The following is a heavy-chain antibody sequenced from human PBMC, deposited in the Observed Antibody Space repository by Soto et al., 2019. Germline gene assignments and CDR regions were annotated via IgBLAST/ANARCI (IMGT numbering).Heavy chain of an antibody. J-gene: IGHJ4*02. CDR2: IYYSGST. D-gene: IGHD3-9*01. V-gene: IGHV4-61*01. CDR3: ARGTSYYDILTGRQTTAY. Sequence: PSETLSLTCTVSGGSVSSGSYYWSWIRQPPGKGLEWIGYIYYSGSTNYNPSLKSRVTISVDTSKNQFSLKLSSVTAADTAVYYCARGTSYYDILTGRQTTAYWGQGTLVTVSS. CDR1: GGSVSSGSYY.